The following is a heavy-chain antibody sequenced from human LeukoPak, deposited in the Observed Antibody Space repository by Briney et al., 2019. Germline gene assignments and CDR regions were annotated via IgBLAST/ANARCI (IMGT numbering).Heavy chain of an antibody. D-gene: IGHD3-3*01. CDR3: ARDWEWTKEYYYYGMDV. Sequence: ASVKVSCKASGGTFSSYAISWVRQAPGQGLEWMGWISAYNGNTNYAQKLQGRVTMTTDTSTSTAYMELRSLRSDDTAVYYCARDWEWTKEYYYYGMDVWGQGTTVTVSS. V-gene: IGHV1-18*01. CDR1: GGTFSSYA. J-gene: IGHJ6*02. CDR2: ISAYNGNT.